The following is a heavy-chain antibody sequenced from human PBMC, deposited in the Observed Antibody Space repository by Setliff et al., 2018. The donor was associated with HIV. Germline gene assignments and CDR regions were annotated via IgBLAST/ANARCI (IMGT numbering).Heavy chain of an antibody. D-gene: IGHD2-2*01. CDR2: IFHTGST. V-gene: IGHV4-4*02. J-gene: IGHJ4*02. CDR3: ARLMPNWDYFDY. Sequence: PSETLSLTCAVSGASISSGNWWSWVRQSPGKGLEWIGEIFHTGSTNYNPSLKSRVTISVDTSKNHFSLNVNSLTAADTALYFCARLMPNWDYFDYWGQGTQVTVSS. CDR1: GASISSGNW.